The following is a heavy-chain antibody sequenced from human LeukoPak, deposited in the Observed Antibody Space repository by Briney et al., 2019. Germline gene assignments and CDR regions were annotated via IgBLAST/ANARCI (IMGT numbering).Heavy chain of an antibody. Sequence: GGSLRLSCAASGFTFNNYDMNWVRQAPGKGLEWVSYISSSGRTIYYADSVKGRFTISRDSAKNSLYLQMNSLRADDTAVYYCAREDASSSDYWGQGTLVTVSS. D-gene: IGHD6-13*01. CDR3: AREDASSSDY. V-gene: IGHV3-48*03. CDR2: ISSSGRTI. CDR1: GFTFNNYD. J-gene: IGHJ4*02.